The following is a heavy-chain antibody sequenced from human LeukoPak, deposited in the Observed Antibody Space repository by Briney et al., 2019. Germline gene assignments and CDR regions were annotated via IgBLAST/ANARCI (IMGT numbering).Heavy chain of an antibody. CDR2: ISSRGSNI. CDR3: ARVRGSYPSDY. J-gene: IGHJ4*02. CDR1: GFTFSDYY. Sequence: NPGGSLRLSCAASGFTFSDYYMSWIRQAPGKGLERVSYISSRGSNIYYADSVKGRFTISRDNAKSSLYLQMNSLRAEDTALYYCARVRGSYPSDYWGQGTLVTVSS. V-gene: IGHV3-11*04. D-gene: IGHD1-26*01.